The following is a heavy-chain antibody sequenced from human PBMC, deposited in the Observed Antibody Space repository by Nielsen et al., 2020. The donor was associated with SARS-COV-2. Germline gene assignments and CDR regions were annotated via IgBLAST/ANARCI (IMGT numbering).Heavy chain of an antibody. D-gene: IGHD3-10*01. CDR2: IRQDASEK. CDR3: ARDWSSGSGSSYYYYGMDV. CDR1: GFTFSSLW. J-gene: IGHJ6*02. V-gene: IGHV3-7*01. Sequence: GESLKISCATSGFTFSSLWMSWVRQVPGKGLEWVANIRQDASEKFYVDSVTGRFTISRDNAKNSVYLQMNSLKAEDTAVYYCARDWSSGSGSSYYYYGMDVWGQGTPVTVSS.